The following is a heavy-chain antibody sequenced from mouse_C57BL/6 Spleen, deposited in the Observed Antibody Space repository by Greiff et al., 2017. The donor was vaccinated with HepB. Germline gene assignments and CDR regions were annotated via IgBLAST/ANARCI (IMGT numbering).Heavy chain of an antibody. CDR1: GYTFTDYY. CDR2: INPNNGGT. Sequence: EVQLQQSGPELVKPGASVKISCKASGYTFTDYYMNWVKQSHGKSLEWIGDINPNNGGTSYNQKFKGKATLTVDKSSSTAYMALRSLTSEDSAVYYCARFWHDYEGGYYAMDYWGQGTSVTVSS. D-gene: IGHD2-4*01. V-gene: IGHV1-26*01. CDR3: ARFWHDYEGGYYAMDY. J-gene: IGHJ4*01.